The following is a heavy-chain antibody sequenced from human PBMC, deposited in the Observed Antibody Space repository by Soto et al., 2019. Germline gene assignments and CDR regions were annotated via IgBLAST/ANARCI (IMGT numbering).Heavy chain of an antibody. J-gene: IGHJ5*02. CDR2: MSDTGRGT. CDR1: GVDFSSYA. D-gene: IGHD2-2*01. Sequence: GGSRRLSGAASGVDFSSYAMNWVRQSPGKGLDWWSSMSDTGRGTFSAGSLKARFTISRNNSKTTLYLQMHNRRPGAPPRYFCAVSSRKTSGTNTRFDHWGRGTLVTVSS. CDR3: AVSSRKTSGTNTRFDH. V-gene: IGHV3-23*01.